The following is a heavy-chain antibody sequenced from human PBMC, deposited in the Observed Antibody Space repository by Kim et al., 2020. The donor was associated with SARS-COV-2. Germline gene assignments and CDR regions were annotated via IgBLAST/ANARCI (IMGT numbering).Heavy chain of an antibody. CDR1: GFTFSTYT. CDR2: ISSRSTYI. CDR3: ASGYSSIVGMDV. Sequence: GGSLRLSCAASGFTFSTYTMNWVRQAPGKGLEWVSSISSRSTYIYYADSVKGRFTISRDNVKNSLYLQMNSLRAEDTAVYYCASGYSSIVGMDVWGQGTTVTVSS. J-gene: IGHJ6*02. D-gene: IGHD5-18*01. V-gene: IGHV3-21*01.